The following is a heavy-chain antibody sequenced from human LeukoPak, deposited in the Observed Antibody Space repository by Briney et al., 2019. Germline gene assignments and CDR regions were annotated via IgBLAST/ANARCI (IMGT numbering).Heavy chain of an antibody. CDR1: GFTFGAYG. CDR2: IQYDGSSA. CDR3: VKGLGYYFDS. V-gene: IGHV3-30*02. D-gene: IGHD3-22*01. Sequence: PGGSLRLSCAASGFTFGAYGMHWVRQAPGKGLEWVTFIQYDGSSAYYADSVKGRFTFSRDNSKNTLYLQMNSLRPEDTALYFCVKGLGYYFDSWGQGTLVTVSS. J-gene: IGHJ4*02.